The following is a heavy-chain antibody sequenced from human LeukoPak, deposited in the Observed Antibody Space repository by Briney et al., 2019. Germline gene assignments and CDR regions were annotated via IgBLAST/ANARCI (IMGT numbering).Heavy chain of an antibody. Sequence: SVPVSFMTSVYIFTCYWIHWVRQAPGQGLEWMGFINPNSGNTNYAQKFQGRVTMTRDMSISTAYLELSSLTSDDTAVYYCAREMRPATTTLVAYWGQGTLVTVSS. CDR3: AREMRPATTTLVAY. CDR2: INPNSGNT. CDR1: VYIFTCYW. V-gene: IGHV1-2*02. D-gene: IGHD1-1*01. J-gene: IGHJ4*02.